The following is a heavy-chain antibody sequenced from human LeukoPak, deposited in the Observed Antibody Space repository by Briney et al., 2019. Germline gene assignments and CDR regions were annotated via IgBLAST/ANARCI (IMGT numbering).Heavy chain of an antibody. J-gene: IGHJ6*03. CDR2: ISTEGSST. D-gene: IGHD3-16*01. Sequence: GGSLRLSCAASGFTFSGYWMHWVRQAPGKGLVWVSRISTEGSSTAYADSMEGRFTISRNNAKSTLSLQMNSLRVEDTAVYYCARDGGGFMDVWGKGTTVTVSS. CDR1: GFTFSGYW. V-gene: IGHV3-74*03. CDR3: ARDGGGFMDV.